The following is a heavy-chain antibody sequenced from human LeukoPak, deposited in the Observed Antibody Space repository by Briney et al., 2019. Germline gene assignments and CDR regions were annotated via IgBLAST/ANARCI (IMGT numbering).Heavy chain of an antibody. D-gene: IGHD1-7*01. Sequence: ASVKVSCKASGFTFTNHAMQWVRQAPGQTLEWMGWINAGNGDTKYSQKFQGRVTITRDTSASTTYIALSSLNSDDTAVYYCARGIWNYGSWGPCYFDYWGQGTLVTVSS. J-gene: IGHJ4*02. CDR2: INAGNGDT. CDR3: ARGIWNYGSWGPCYFDY. CDR1: GFTFTNHA. V-gene: IGHV1-3*01.